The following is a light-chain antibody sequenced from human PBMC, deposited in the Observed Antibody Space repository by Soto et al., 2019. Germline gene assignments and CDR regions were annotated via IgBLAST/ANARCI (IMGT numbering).Light chain of an antibody. CDR2: AAS. CDR1: QRVDSY. J-gene: IGKJ4*02. CDR3: RQTYTSDAT. V-gene: IGKV1-39*01. Sequence: DIQLTQSPSSLSASVGDSVTLSCQTSQRVDSYIHWYQQQLGKAPKLLIYAASTLQNGVPSRFSGGGSGTAFSLIITGLQPGDSTTNYCRQTYTSDATFGGGTKVE.